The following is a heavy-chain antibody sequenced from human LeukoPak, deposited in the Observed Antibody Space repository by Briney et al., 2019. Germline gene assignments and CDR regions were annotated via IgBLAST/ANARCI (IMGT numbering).Heavy chain of an antibody. Sequence: GASVKVSCKASGYTFTGYYMHWVRQAPGQGLEWMGWINPNSGGINYAQKFQGRVTMTRDTSISTAYMELSRLRSDDTAVYYCARERSSGYSYWFDPWGQGTLVTVSS. V-gene: IGHV1-2*02. D-gene: IGHD3-22*01. CDR2: INPNSGGI. CDR1: GYTFTGYY. J-gene: IGHJ5*02. CDR3: ARERSSGYSYWFDP.